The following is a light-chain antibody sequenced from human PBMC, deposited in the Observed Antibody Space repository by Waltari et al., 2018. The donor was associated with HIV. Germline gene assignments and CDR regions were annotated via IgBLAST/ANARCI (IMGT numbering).Light chain of an antibody. J-gene: IGKJ1*01. CDR3: QQYDGSPPWT. Sequence: EIVLTPSPGTLSLSPGDRATLPCRASQSVSSNYLAWYQQKPGQAPRLLIYATSSRATGIPDRFSGSGSGTDSTLSISRLEPEDFAVYYCQQYDGSPPWTFGQGTKVEIK. CDR1: QSVSSNY. V-gene: IGKV3-20*01. CDR2: ATS.